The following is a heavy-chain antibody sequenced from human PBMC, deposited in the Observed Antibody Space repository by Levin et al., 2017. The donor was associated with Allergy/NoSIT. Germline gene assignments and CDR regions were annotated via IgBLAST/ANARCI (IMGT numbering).Heavy chain of an antibody. CDR2: ISSSSSYI. V-gene: IGHV3-21*01. J-gene: IGHJ6*03. CDR1: GFTFSSYS. Sequence: LSLTCAASGFTFSSYSMNWVRQAPGKGLEWVSSISSSSSYIYYADSVKGRFTISRDNAKNSLYLQMNSLRAEDTAVYYCARARSNYDILTGYYSGDYYYYMDVWGKGTTVTVSS. D-gene: IGHD3-9*01. CDR3: ARARSNYDILTGYYSGDYYYYMDV.